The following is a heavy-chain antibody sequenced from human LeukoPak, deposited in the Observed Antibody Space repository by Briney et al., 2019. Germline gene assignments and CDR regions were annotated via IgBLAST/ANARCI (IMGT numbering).Heavy chain of an antibody. CDR2: IYYSGST. J-gene: IGHJ4*02. CDR1: GGSISSYY. Sequence: PSETLSLTCTVSGGSISSYYWSWIRQPPGKGLEWIGYIYYSGSTNYNPSLKSRVTISVDTSKNQFSLKLSSVTAADTAVYYCARNRSGWRSIRPYYFVYWCQGTLVTVSS. V-gene: IGHV4-59*01. CDR3: ARNRSGWRSIRPYYFVY. D-gene: IGHD6-19*01.